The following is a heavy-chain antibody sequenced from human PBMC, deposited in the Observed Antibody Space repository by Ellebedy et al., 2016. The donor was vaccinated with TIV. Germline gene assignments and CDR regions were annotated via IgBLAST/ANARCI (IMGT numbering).Heavy chain of an antibody. Sequence: GESLKISCAVSGFTFTNYNMNWVRQAPGKGLEWVSSFISTGRHLYYADSVRGRFTISRDDAKNSLYLQMNSLRAEDTAVYYCARVLGTGTTPYHYAMDVWGQGTTVTVSS. D-gene: IGHD1-7*01. CDR3: ARVLGTGTTPYHYAMDV. V-gene: IGHV3-21*01. J-gene: IGHJ6*02. CDR2: FISTGRHL. CDR1: GFTFTNYN.